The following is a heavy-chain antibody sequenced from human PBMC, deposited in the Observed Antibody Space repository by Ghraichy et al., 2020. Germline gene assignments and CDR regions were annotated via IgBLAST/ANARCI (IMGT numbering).Heavy chain of an antibody. Sequence: SETLSLTCTVSGDSISSYYWSWIRQPPGKGLEWIGYIYYSGNTNYNPSLKSRVTISLHTSKNQFSLRLSSVTAADTAVYHCARGEYDSRGYTHPDYWGQGILVTVSS. V-gene: IGHV4-59*01. CDR2: IYYSGNT. J-gene: IGHJ4*02. CDR1: GDSISSYY. CDR3: ARGEYDSRGYTHPDY. D-gene: IGHD3-22*01.